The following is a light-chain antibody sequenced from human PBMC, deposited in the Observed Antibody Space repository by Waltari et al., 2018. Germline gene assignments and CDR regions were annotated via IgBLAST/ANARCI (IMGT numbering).Light chain of an antibody. CDR1: QSLLHSDGKTY. Sequence: DIVMTQTPPSLSVTPGTPAPISCKSSQSLLHSDGKTYLSWYLQKPGQPPHLLIFEVSNRLSGVPDRFRGSGSGTDFTLEISRVETEDVGAYYCLQTTQLPLTFGGGTKVEIK. CDR2: EVS. V-gene: IGKV2D-29*01. J-gene: IGKJ4*01. CDR3: LQTTQLPLT.